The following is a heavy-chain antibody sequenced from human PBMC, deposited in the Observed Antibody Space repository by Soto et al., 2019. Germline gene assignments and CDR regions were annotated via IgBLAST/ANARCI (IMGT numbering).Heavy chain of an antibody. CDR1: GFTFRGYW. J-gene: IGHJ6*02. CDR2: INSDGTTT. D-gene: IGHD2-15*01. Sequence: GGSLRLSCGGSGFTFRGYWMHWVRQSPGKGLVWVSRINSDGTTTAYADSVKGRFTISRDNSKNTLFLQMTSLRADDAAVYYCTHCRGESCHGGYFGMDVWGQGTTVTVSS. V-gene: IGHV3-74*01. CDR3: THCRGESCHGGYFGMDV.